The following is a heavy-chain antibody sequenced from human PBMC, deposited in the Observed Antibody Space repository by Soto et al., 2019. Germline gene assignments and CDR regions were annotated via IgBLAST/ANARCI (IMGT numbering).Heavy chain of an antibody. CDR3: AKDFAQTIYCSSTSCPPKPDYYFYYGMDV. Sequence: GGSLRLSCAASGFTFSTYGMHWVRQAPGKGLEWVAVISYDGSNKYYADSVKGRFTISRDNSKNTLYLQMNSLRAEDTAVCYCAKDFAQTIYCSSTSCPPKPDYYFYYGMDVWGQGTTVTVSS. V-gene: IGHV3-30*18. CDR1: GFTFSTYG. CDR2: ISYDGSNK. D-gene: IGHD2-2*01. J-gene: IGHJ6*02.